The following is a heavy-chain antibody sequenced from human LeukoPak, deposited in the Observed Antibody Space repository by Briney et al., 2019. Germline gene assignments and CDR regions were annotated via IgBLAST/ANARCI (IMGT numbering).Heavy chain of an antibody. CDR3: AREGRELIYPTGSGYFDY. CDR1: GGTFISYA. J-gene: IGHJ4*02. CDR2: IIPIFGTA. Sequence: ASVKVSCKASGGTFISYAISWVRQAPGQGLEWMGRIIPIFGTANYAQKFQGRVTITTDESTSTAYMELSSLRSEDTAVYYCAREGRELIYPTGSGYFDYWGQGTLVTVSS. D-gene: IGHD3-10*01. V-gene: IGHV1-69*05.